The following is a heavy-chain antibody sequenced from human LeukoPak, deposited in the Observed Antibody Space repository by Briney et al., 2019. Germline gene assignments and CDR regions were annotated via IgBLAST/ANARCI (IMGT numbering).Heavy chain of an antibody. CDR2: ISYDANNK. CDR3: AKDRHPARTDGYYSDY. V-gene: IGHV3-30*18. Sequence: GRSLRLSCAASAFTFSSYGMHWVRQAPGKGLEWVAFISYDANNKYYADSVKGRFTISRDNSKNTLSLQMNSLRAEDTAVYYCAKDRHPARTDGYYSDYWGQGSLVTVSS. D-gene: IGHD5-24*01. J-gene: IGHJ4*02. CDR1: AFTFSSYG.